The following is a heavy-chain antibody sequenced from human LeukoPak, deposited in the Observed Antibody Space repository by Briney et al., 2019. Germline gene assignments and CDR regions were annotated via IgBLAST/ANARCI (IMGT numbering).Heavy chain of an antibody. V-gene: IGHV3-21*01. J-gene: IGHJ4*02. CDR2: ISSSSSYI. Sequence: AGSLRLSCAASGFTINTFNMNWVRRAPGKGLEWVSSISSSSSYIYYADSVKGRFTVSRDNAKNSLYLQMNSLRAEDTAVYYCARDHYDSSGYYLPFDYWGQGTLVTVSS. D-gene: IGHD3-22*01. CDR1: GFTINTFN. CDR3: ARDHYDSSGYYLPFDY.